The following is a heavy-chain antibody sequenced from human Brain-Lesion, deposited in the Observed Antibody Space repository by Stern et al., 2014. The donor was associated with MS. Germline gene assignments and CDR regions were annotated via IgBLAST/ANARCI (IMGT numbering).Heavy chain of an antibody. Sequence: VQLVESGAEVKKPGASVKVSCKVSGYTLTELSMHWARQAPGKGLEWMGGFDPEDGETSYAQKFQGRVTMTEDTSTDTAYMELSSLRSEDTAVYYCATDRDDFRSGYSAPTKGYGLDVWGQGTTVTVTS. CDR3: ATDRDDFRSGYSAPTKGYGLDV. CDR2: FDPEDGET. D-gene: IGHD3-3*01. J-gene: IGHJ6*02. CDR1: GYTLTELS. V-gene: IGHV1-24*01.